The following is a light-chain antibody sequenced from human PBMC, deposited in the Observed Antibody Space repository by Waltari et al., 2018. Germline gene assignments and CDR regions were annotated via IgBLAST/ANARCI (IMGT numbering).Light chain of an antibody. J-gene: IGKJ3*01. CDR3: QQVNNYPFT. CDR2: AAS. Sequence: DIQLTQSPSFLSASVGDRVTITCRASQDISSSLAWYQQKPGRAPKLLIYAASTLQSGVPSRLSGSGSGTEFTLTISSLQPEDLVTYYCQQVNNYPFTFGPGTILDVK. CDR1: QDISSS. V-gene: IGKV1-9*01.